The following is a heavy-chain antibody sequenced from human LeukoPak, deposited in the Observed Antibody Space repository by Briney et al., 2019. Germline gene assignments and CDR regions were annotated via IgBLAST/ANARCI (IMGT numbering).Heavy chain of an antibody. CDR2: ISKDGGTK. J-gene: IGHJ4*02. V-gene: IGHV3-30-3*01. CDR3: ARGGDLKYCSGGSCYSVDY. CDR1: GFTFSDYV. Sequence: GGSLRLSCAASGFTFSDYVIHWVRQAPGKGLDWVAVISKDGGTKYYADSVKGRLTISRDNSKNMLYLQMNSLRPEDTAVYYCARGGDLKYCSGGSCYSVDYWSQGTLVTVSS. D-gene: IGHD2-15*01.